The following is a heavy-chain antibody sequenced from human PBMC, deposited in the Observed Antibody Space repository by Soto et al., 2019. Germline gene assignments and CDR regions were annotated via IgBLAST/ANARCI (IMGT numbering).Heavy chain of an antibody. J-gene: IGHJ5*02. Sequence: SETLSLTCTVAGGSFSSSTYYWGWIRQPPGKGLEWIGSMYSGGNTYYNPSLKSRVTVSVDTSKNHFSLKLTSVTAADTAMYYCARQPYDSTGYYYGAWGQGTLVTVSS. CDR2: MYSGGNT. CDR3: ARQPYDSTGYYYGA. D-gene: IGHD3-22*01. CDR1: GGSFSSSTYY. V-gene: IGHV4-39*01.